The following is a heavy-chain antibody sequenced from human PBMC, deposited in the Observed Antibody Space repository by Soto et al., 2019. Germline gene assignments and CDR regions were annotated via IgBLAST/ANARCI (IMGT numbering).Heavy chain of an antibody. D-gene: IGHD3-10*01. CDR3: ARGINSYASGDDAFDI. V-gene: IGHV1-8*01. CDR1: GYTFTSYD. Sequence: QVQLVQSGAEVKKPGASVKVSCKASGYTFTSYDINWVRQATGQGLEWMGWMNPNSGNTGYAQKFQGRVTMTRNTSISTAYLELGSLRSEDTAVYYCARGINSYASGDDAFDIWGPGTMVTVAS. CDR2: MNPNSGNT. J-gene: IGHJ3*02.